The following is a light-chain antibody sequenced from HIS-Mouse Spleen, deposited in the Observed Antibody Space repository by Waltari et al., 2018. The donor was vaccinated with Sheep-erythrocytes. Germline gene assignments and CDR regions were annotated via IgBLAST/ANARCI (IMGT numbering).Light chain of an antibody. V-gene: IGKV1-39*01. J-gene: IGKJ4*01. CDR3: QQYDNLLT. CDR1: QSISSY. CDR2: AAS. Sequence: DIQMTQSPSSLSASVGDRVTITCRASQSISSYLNWYQQKPGKAPKLLIYAASSLQSGVPSRFSGSGSGTDFTLTISSLQPEDIATYYCQQYDNLLTFGGGTK.